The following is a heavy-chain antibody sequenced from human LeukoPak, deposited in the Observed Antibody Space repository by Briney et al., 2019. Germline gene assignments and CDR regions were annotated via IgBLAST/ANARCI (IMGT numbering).Heavy chain of an antibody. CDR3: ARDLGIGGTYNWFDP. J-gene: IGHJ5*02. D-gene: IGHD7-27*01. V-gene: IGHV3-30-3*01. Sequence: GGSLRLSRAASGFTFSSYAMHWVRQAPGKGLEWVAVISYDGSNKYYADSVKGRFTISRDNSKNTLYLQMNSLRAEDTAVYYCARDLGIGGTYNWFDPWGQGTLVTVSS. CDR1: GFTFSSYA. CDR2: ISYDGSNK.